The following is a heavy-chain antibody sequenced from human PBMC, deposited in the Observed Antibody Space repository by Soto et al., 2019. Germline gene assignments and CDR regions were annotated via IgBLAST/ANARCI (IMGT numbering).Heavy chain of an antibody. CDR2: ISAYNGNT. D-gene: IGHD6-19*01. Sequence: ASVKVSCKASGYTFACYARCWVRQSPGQGLEWMGWISAYNGNTNYAQKLQGRVAMTTDTSTSTAYMELRSLRSDDTAVYYCARKQGGLAVAGFAAFDIWGQGTMVTVSS. J-gene: IGHJ3*02. CDR1: GYTFACYA. V-gene: IGHV1-18*01. CDR3: ARKQGGLAVAGFAAFDI.